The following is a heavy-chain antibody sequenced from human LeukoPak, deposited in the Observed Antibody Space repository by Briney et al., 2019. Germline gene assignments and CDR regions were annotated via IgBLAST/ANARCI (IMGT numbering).Heavy chain of an antibody. D-gene: IGHD2-21*02. CDR1: GGSVSSGSYY. CDR3: ARVSYCGGDCYGYFDY. V-gene: IGHV4-61*01. J-gene: IGHJ4*02. Sequence: SETLSLTCTVSGGSVSSGSYYWSWIRQPPGKGLEWIGYIYYSGSTNYNPSLKSRVTISVDTSKNQFSLKLSSVTAADTAVYYCARVSYCGGDCYGYFDYWGQGTLVTVSS. CDR2: IYYSGST.